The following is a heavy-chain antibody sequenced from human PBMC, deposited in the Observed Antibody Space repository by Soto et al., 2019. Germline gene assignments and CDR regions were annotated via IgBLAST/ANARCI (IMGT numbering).Heavy chain of an antibody. V-gene: IGHV1-3*01. J-gene: IGHJ6*02. CDR3: ANNGDYYYDGMDV. Sequence: QVQLVQSGAEVKKPGASVKVSCKASGYTFSNYATHWVRQAPGQRLEWMGWINAGNGKTKYSQNFQGRVTITRDTAASTAYMELSSLRAEDTAVYYCANNGDYYYDGMDVWGQGTTVTVSS. D-gene: IGHD4-17*01. CDR1: GYTFSNYA. CDR2: INAGNGKT.